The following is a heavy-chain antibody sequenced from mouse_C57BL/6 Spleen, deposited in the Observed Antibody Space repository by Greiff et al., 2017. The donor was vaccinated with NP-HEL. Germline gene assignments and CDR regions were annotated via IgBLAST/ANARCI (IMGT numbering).Heavy chain of an antibody. Sequence: EVMLVESGGGLVKPGGSLKLSCAASGFTFSSYTMSWVRQTPEKRLEWVATISGGGGNTYYPDSVKGRFTISRDNAKNTLYLQMSSLRSEDTALYYCARHASDWDEGGFAYWGQGTLVTVSA. D-gene: IGHD4-1*01. V-gene: IGHV5-9*01. CDR2: ISGGGGNT. J-gene: IGHJ3*01. CDR3: ARHASDWDEGGFAY. CDR1: GFTFSSYT.